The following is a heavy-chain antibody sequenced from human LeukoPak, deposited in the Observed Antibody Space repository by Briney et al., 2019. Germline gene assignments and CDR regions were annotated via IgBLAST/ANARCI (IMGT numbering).Heavy chain of an antibody. J-gene: IGHJ4*02. V-gene: IGHV1-18*01. CDR2: ISAYNGNT. CDR1: GYTFTSYG. Sequence: ASVKVSCKASGYTFTSYGISWVRQAPGQGLEWMGWISAYNGNTNYVQKLQGRVTMTTDTSTSTAYMELRSLRSDDTAVYYCARDITSPITMVRGDFDYSGQGTLVTVSS. CDR3: ARDITSPITMVRGDFDY. D-gene: IGHD3-10*01.